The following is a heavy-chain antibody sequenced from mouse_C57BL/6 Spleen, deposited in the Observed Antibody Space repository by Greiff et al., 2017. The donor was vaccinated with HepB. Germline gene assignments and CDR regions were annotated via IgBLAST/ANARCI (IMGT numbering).Heavy chain of an antibody. Sequence: VQGVESGPGLVQPSQSLSITCTVSGFSLTSYGVHWVRQSPGKGLEWLGVIWRGGSTDYNAAFMSRLSITKDNSKSQVFFKMNSLQADDTAIYDCATPVYDGYPYYAMDYWGQGTSVTVSS. CDR2: IWRGGST. CDR3: ATPVYDGYPYYAMDY. D-gene: IGHD2-3*01. CDR1: GFSLTSYG. J-gene: IGHJ4*01. V-gene: IGHV2-5*01.